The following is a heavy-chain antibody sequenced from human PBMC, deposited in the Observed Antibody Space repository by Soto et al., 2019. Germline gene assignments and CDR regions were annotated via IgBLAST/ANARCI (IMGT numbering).Heavy chain of an antibody. V-gene: IGHV1-3*01. D-gene: IGHD2-15*01. CDR3: ARGPGGPDGPGDY. CDR1: GYTLTSYA. J-gene: IGHJ4*02. Sequence: QVQLVQSGAEVKKPGASVKVSCKASGYTLTSYAMHWVRQAPGQRLEWMGWINAGNGNTKYSQKFQGRVTITRDTSARTAYMELSSLRSEDTAVYYCARGPGGPDGPGDYWGQGTLVTVSS. CDR2: INAGNGNT.